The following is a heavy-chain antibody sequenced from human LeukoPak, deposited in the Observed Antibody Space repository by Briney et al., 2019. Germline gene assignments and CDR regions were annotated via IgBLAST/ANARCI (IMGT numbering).Heavy chain of an antibody. CDR1: GFTFTKYW. D-gene: IGHD5-24*01. V-gene: IGHV3-7*03. Sequence: PGDSLRLSCAASGFTFTKYWMTWVRQAPGKGLEWVGNIKQDGSDKNYMDSVKGRFTMSRDNSKNTLYLQMSSLRADDTAVYYCAKVNSLSFRDGSNWGYFDYWGQGILATVSS. CDR2: IKQDGSDK. CDR3: AKVNSLSFRDGSNWGYFDY. J-gene: IGHJ4*02.